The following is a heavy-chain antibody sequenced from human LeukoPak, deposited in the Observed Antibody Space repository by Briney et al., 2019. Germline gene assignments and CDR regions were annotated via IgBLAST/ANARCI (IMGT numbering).Heavy chain of an antibody. D-gene: IGHD3-10*01. CDR1: GGSISNYY. CDR2: IYYSGTT. Sequence: SETLSLTCTVSGGSISNYYWNWIRQPPGKGLEWIGYIYYSGTTNYNPSLKSRVSMSVDTSKNQFSLKLSSVTAADTAVYYCARGRKYASGQRVTELGSGYSDYWGQGTLVTVSS. J-gene: IGHJ4*02. CDR3: ARGRKYASGQRVTELGSGYSDY. V-gene: IGHV4-59*01.